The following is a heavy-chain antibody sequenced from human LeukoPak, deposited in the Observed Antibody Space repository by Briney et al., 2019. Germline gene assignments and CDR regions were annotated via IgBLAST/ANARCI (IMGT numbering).Heavy chain of an antibody. CDR2: IYYRGST. V-gene: IGHV4-30-4*01. J-gene: IGHJ6*02. Sequence: SETLSLTCTVSGGSISSGDYYWSWIRQPPGKGLEWIWYIYYRGSTYYNPSLKSRVTISVDTSKNQFSLKLSSVTAADTAVYYCARDQADYGSGINYYYYGMDVWGQGTTVTVSS. CDR1: GGSISSGDYY. D-gene: IGHD3-10*01. CDR3: ARDQADYGSGINYYYYGMDV.